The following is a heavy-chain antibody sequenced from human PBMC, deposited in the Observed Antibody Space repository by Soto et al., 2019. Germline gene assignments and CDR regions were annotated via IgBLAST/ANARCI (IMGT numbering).Heavy chain of an antibody. J-gene: IGHJ4*02. V-gene: IGHV4-59*01. CDR3: ARWRSMYHWIY. CDR2: VFFSGST. Sequence: QVQLQESGPGLVRPSETLSVTCTVSGGSINSDYWRWIRQSPGKGLEWIGYVFFSGSTNSNHYFTRRVTISVDTSKTQIYLRVSYVTAADTAVYYCARWRSMYHWIYGGQGTLVTVCS. CDR1: GGSINSDY. D-gene: IGHD2-2*03.